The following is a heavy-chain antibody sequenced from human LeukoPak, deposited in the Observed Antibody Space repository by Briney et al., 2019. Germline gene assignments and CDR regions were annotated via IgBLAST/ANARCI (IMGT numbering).Heavy chain of an antibody. CDR1: GLTVSDTY. V-gene: IGHV3-66*01. D-gene: IGHD5-24*01. J-gene: IGHJ4*02. Sequence: HSGGSLRLSCAASGLTVSDTYMSWVRQAPGKGLEWVSLMYAGGNTYYADSVKGRFTISRDISKNTLYLQMNSLRAEDTAIYYCARDDGLFWGQGTLVTISS. CDR3: ARDDGLF. CDR2: MYAGGNT.